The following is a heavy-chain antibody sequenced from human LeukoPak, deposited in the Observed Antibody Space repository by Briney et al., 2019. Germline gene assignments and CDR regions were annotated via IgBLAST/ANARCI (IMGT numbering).Heavy chain of an antibody. D-gene: IGHD6-19*01. CDR3: AREVGIAVAGTLR. CDR2: IYYSGST. CDR1: GGSISSSSYY. J-gene: IGHJ4*02. Sequence: SETLSLTCTVSGGSISSSSYYWGWIRQPPGKGLEWIGSIYYSGSTYYDPSLKSRVTISVDTSKNQFSLKLSSVTAADTAVYYCAREVGIAVAGTLRWGQGTLVTVSS. V-gene: IGHV4-39*07.